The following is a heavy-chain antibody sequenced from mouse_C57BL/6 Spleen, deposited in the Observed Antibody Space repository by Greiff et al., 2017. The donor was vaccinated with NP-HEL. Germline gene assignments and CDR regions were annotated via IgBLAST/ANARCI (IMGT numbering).Heavy chain of an antibody. Sequence: VQLQQSGPGLVKPSQSLSLTCSVTGYSITSGYYWNWIRQFPGNKLEWMGYISYDGSNNYNPSLKNRISITRDTSKNQFFLKLNSVTTEDTATYYCARSNLYYAMDYWGQGTSVTVSS. J-gene: IGHJ4*01. CDR2: ISYDGSN. CDR1: GYSITSGYY. CDR3: ARSNLYYAMDY. V-gene: IGHV3-6*01.